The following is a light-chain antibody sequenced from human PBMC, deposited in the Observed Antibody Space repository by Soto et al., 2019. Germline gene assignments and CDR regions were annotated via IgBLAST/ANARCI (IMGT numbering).Light chain of an antibody. J-gene: IGLJ1*01. V-gene: IGLV2-14*01. CDR2: EVN. CDR3: SSHTTSSAYYV. Sequence: QSALTQPASVSGSPGQSITISCTGTSSDIGYYDYVSWYQHHSGKAPKLIIYEVNNRPSGVSNRFSDSKSVNTASLTISGLQAEYEADYYCSSHTTSSAYYVFGTGTKLTVL. CDR1: SSDIGYYDY.